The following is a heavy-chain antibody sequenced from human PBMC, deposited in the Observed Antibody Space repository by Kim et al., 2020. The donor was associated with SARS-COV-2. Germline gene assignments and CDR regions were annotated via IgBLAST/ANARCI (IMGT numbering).Heavy chain of an antibody. CDR2: ISAYHGNT. CDR1: GYTFTSYG. V-gene: IGHV1-18*01. CDR3: ARGGYSSGWYDDRDAFDI. D-gene: IGHD6-19*01. J-gene: IGHJ3*02. Sequence: ASVKVSCKASGYTFTSYGISWVRQAPGQGLEWMGWISAYHGNTNYAQKLQGRVTMTTDTSTSTAYMELRSLRSDDTAVYYCARGGYSSGWYDDRDAFDIWGQGTMVTVSS.